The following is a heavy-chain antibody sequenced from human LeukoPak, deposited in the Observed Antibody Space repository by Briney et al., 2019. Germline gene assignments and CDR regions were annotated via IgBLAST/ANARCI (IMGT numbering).Heavy chain of an antibody. CDR1: GVSISSGSYY. V-gene: IGHV4-61*02. J-gene: IGHJ3*02. Sequence: SETLSLNCTVSGVSISSGSYYWSWIRQPAGKGLEWIGRIYTSGSTNYNPSLKSRVTISVDTSKNQFSLKLSSVTAADTAVYYCARVASYDFWSGYYGAGDIWGQGTMVTVSS. D-gene: IGHD3-3*01. CDR2: IYTSGST. CDR3: ARVASYDFWSGYYGAGDI.